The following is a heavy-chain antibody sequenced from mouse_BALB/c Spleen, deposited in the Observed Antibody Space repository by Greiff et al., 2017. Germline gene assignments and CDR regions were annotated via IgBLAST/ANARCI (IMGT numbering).Heavy chain of an antibody. CDR3: ATRGFAY. J-gene: IGHJ3*01. Sequence: VQLQQSGPELVKPGASVKISCKASGYAFSSSWMNWVKQRPGQGLEWIGRIYPGDGDTNYNGKFKGKATLTADKSSSTAYMQLSSLTSVDSAVYFCATRGFAYWGQGTLVTVSA. V-gene: IGHV1-82*01. CDR2: IYPGDGDT. CDR1: GYAFSSSW.